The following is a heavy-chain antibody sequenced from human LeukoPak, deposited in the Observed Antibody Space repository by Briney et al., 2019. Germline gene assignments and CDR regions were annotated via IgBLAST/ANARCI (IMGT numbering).Heavy chain of an antibody. Sequence: SVKVSCKASGGTFSSYAISWVRQAPGQGLEWMGGIIPFFGTANYAQKFQGRVTITTDESTSAAYMELSSLRSEDTAVYYCARVNYYYYYMDVWGKGTTVTVSS. CDR2: IIPFFGTA. V-gene: IGHV1-69*05. CDR3: ARVNYYYYYMDV. CDR1: GGTFSSYA. J-gene: IGHJ6*03.